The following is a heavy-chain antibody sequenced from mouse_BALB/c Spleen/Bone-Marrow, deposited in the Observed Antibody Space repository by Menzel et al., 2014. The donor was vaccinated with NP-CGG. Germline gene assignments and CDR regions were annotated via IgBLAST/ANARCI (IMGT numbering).Heavy chain of an antibody. CDR3: ARVTTDWYFDV. Sequence: VQLKQSGPELVKPGASVKISCKASGYSFTGYFMNWVMQSHGKSLEWIGRINPYNGDTFYNQKFKGKATLTVDKSPSTAHMELRSLASEDSAVYYCARVTTDWYFDVWGAGATVTVSS. D-gene: IGHD1-1*01. CDR2: INPYNGDT. CDR1: GYSFTGYF. V-gene: IGHV1-20*02. J-gene: IGHJ1*01.